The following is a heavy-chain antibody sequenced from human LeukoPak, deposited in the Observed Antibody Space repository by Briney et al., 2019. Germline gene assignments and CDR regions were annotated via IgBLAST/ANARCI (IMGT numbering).Heavy chain of an antibody. CDR1: GFNFRYYA. CDR2: ISNDGSIQ. V-gene: IGHV3-30-3*01. D-gene: IGHD3-10*01. Sequence: PGGSLRLSCAASGFNFRYYAMHWVRQAPGKGLEWVAVISNDGSIQYYTDSVKGRFIISRDDSKNRMYLQMNSLRVDDTALYYCARGPDPVVRGPRRAFDLCGQGTRVTVSS. J-gene: IGHJ3*01. CDR3: ARGPDPVVRGPRRAFDL.